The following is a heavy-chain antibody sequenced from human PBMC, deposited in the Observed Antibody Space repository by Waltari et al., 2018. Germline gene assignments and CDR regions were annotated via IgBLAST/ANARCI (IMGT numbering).Heavy chain of an antibody. CDR1: GFSFSTKW. D-gene: IGHD3-3*01. J-gene: IGHJ4*02. V-gene: IGHV3-7*01. Sequence: EVQLVESGGGLVQVGGSLRLSCVASGFSFSTKWMSWVRRAPGKGREWLANINQNGSEKYSVDSVKGRFTISRDNAKNSLFLQMNSLRAEDTAVYYCAKYDFWTGYSFDCWGQGTLVTVSS. CDR3: AKYDFWTGYSFDC. CDR2: INQNGSEK.